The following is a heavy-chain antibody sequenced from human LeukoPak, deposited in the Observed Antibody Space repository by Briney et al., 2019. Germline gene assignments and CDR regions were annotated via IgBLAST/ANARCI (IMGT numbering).Heavy chain of an antibody. V-gene: IGHV3-15*04. J-gene: IGHJ4*02. Sequence: ETLSLTCNVSGGSISSYYWNWIRQPAGKGLEWVGRIESKTDGGTTDYAAPVKGRFTISRDDSTNTLYLQMNSLKSEDTAVYYCTTYGSGRKFDYWGQGILVTVSS. CDR1: GGSISSYY. CDR2: IESKTDGGTT. CDR3: TTYGSGRKFDY. D-gene: IGHD3-10*01.